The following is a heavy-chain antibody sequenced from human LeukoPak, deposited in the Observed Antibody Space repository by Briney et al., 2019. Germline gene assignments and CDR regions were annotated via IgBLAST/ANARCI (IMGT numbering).Heavy chain of an antibody. CDR3: ARVGDHFHWFLDL. CDR2: LYSGSDT. CDR1: GFSVSTNY. Sequence: PGGSLRLSCAASGFSVSTNYMIWVRQAPRKGLEWVSILYSGSDTYYSDSVKGRFTISRDDSRNTLFLHMSSLKAEDTAIYYCARVGDHFHWFLDLWGRGTLVGVSS. V-gene: IGHV3-53*01. D-gene: IGHD2-21*01. J-gene: IGHJ2*01.